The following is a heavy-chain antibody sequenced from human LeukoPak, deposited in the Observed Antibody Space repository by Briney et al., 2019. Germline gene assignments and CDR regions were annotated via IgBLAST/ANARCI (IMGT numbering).Heavy chain of an antibody. D-gene: IGHD2-8*01. CDR3: ARSDCTSGVCYSFDF. Sequence: PSETLSLTCTVSGGSISSYYWSWIRQPPGKGLEWVGYFYSGSTSYNVSLNSRVTISVDTSKNQVSLKLSSVTAADTAVYYCARSDCTSGVCYSFDFWGQGTLVSVSS. V-gene: IGHV4-59*08. J-gene: IGHJ4*02. CDR1: GGSISSYY. CDR2: FYSGST.